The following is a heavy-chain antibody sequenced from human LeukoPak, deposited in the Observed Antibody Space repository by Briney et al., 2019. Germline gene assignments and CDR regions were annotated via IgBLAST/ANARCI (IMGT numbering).Heavy chain of an antibody. CDR1: GGSFSGYY. CDR2: INHSGST. Sequence: SETLSLTCAVYGGSFSGYYLSWIRQPPGKGLEWIGEINHSGSTNYNPSLKSRVTISVDTPKNQFSLQLSSVTAADTAVYYCARGKVEPLRFSERPPPIDYWGQGTLVTVSS. J-gene: IGHJ4*02. D-gene: IGHD3-3*01. CDR3: ARGKVEPLRFSERPPPIDY. V-gene: IGHV4-34*01.